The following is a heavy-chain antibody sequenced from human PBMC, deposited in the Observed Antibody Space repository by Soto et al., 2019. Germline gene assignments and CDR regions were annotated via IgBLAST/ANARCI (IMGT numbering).Heavy chain of an antibody. J-gene: IGHJ4*02. CDR1: GGSVSSGSYY. V-gene: IGHV4-61*01. CDR2: IYYSGST. D-gene: IGHD3-16*02. CDR3: ARLRGSYRYSDY. Sequence: QVQLQESGPGLVKPSETLSLTCTVSGGSVSSGSYYWRWIRQPPGKGLEWIGYIYYSGSTNYNPSLKSRVTISVDTAKNQFALKLSAVTAADTAVYYCARLRGSYRYSDYWGQGTLVTVSS.